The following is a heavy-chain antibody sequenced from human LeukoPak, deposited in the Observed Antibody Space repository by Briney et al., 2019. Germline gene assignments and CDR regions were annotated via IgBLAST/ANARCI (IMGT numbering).Heavy chain of an antibody. CDR3: ARAGYYESYAFDI. D-gene: IGHD3-16*01. CDR2: IYTGGST. Sequence: GGSLRLSCAASGFTVSTNNMNWVRQAPGKGLEWVSVIYTGGSTYYADSVKGRFTISRDNSKDTLYLQMNSLRAEDTAVYYCARAGYYESYAFDIWGQGTMVTVSS. CDR1: GFTVSTNN. V-gene: IGHV3-66*01. J-gene: IGHJ3*02.